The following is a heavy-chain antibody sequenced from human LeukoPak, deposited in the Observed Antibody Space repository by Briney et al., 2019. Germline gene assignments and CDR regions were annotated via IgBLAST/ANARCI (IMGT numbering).Heavy chain of an antibody. V-gene: IGHV3-30-3*01. Sequence: PGGSLRLSCADSGFTFSSYAMHWVRQAPGKGLEWVAVISYDGSYKDYADSVKGRFTVSRDNSKDTLYLQMNSLRAEDTAVYYCARGQVGYYDILTGYMWGQGTPVTVSS. CDR1: GFTFSSYA. J-gene: IGHJ4*02. D-gene: IGHD3-9*01. CDR3: ARGQVGYYDILTGYM. CDR2: ISYDGSYK.